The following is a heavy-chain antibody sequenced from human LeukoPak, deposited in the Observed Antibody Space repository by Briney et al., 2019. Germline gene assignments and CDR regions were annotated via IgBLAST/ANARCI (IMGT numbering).Heavy chain of an antibody. CDR3: ARDGLQGLDY. V-gene: IGHV3-30*01. CDR1: GFTFSSYA. D-gene: IGHD3-16*01. CDR2: ISYDGSNK. J-gene: IGHJ4*02. Sequence: SGGSLRLSCAASGFTFSSYAMHWVRQAPGKGLEWVAVISYDGSNKYYADSVKGRFTISRDNSKNTLYLQMNSLRAEDTAVYYCARDGLQGLDYWGQGTLVTVSS.